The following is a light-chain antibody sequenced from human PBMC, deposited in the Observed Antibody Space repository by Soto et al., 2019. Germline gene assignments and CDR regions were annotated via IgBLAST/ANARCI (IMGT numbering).Light chain of an antibody. Sequence: EIVLTQSPGTLSLSPGERTTLSCRASQSVSSSYLAWYQQKPGQAPRLLIYGASSRATGIPDRFSGSGSGTDFTLTSSRLEPEEFAVYYCQQYGSSPFTFGPGTKVDIK. CDR2: GAS. J-gene: IGKJ3*01. V-gene: IGKV3-20*01. CDR3: QQYGSSPFT. CDR1: QSVSSSY.